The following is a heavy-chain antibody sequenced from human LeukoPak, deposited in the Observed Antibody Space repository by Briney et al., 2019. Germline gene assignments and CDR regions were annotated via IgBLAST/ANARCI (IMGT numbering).Heavy chain of an antibody. CDR3: ARDTRGAFDI. Sequence: SETLSLTCTVSGGSISSYYWSWIRQPPGKGLEWIGYIYYSGSTNYNPSLKSRVTISVDTSKNQFSLKLSSVTAADTAVYYCARDTRGAFDIWGQGTMVTVSS. CDR2: IYYSGST. V-gene: IGHV4-59*01. CDR1: GGSISSYY. D-gene: IGHD1-26*01. J-gene: IGHJ3*02.